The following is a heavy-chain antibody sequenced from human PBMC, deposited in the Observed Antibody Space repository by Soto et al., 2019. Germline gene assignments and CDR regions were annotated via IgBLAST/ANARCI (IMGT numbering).Heavy chain of an antibody. V-gene: IGHV1-8*01. J-gene: IGHJ4*02. CDR3: AAIGAVAGQNFDY. CDR1: GYTFTSYD. CDR2: MNPNSGNT. Sequence: ASVKVSCKASGYTFTSYDINWVRQATGQGLEWMGWMNPNSGNTGYAQKFQGRVTMTRNTSISTAYMELSSLRSEDTAVYYCAAIGAVAGQNFDYWGQGTLVTVS. D-gene: IGHD6-19*01.